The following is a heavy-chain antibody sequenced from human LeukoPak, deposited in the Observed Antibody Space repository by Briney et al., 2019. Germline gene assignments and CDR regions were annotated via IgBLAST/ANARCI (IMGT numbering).Heavy chain of an antibody. CDR1: GLTFSIYW. CDR3: ARAKKIVGAVWYLDY. D-gene: IGHD1-26*01. J-gene: IGHJ4*02. V-gene: IGHV3-7*01. Sequence: PGGSLRLSCAASGLTFSIYWMNWVRQAPGKGLEWVATIKEDGSDKYYVDSVKGRFTISRDNDKNSLYLQMNSLRGEDTAVYYCARAKKIVGAVWYLDYWGQGTLVTVSS. CDR2: IKEDGSDK.